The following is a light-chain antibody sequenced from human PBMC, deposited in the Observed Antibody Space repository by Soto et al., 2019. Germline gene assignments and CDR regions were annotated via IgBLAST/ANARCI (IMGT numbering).Light chain of an antibody. Sequence: EIVLTQSPGTLSLSPGDRATLSCRASQSVSRSYLGWYQQKPGQAPRLLIFGASIRDTGIPDRFSGSGSGTDFTLTINRLEPEDFAVYYCQQYGSSPRTFGQGTTGDIK. CDR3: QQYGSSPRT. CDR1: QSVSRSY. CDR2: GAS. J-gene: IGKJ1*01. V-gene: IGKV3-20*01.